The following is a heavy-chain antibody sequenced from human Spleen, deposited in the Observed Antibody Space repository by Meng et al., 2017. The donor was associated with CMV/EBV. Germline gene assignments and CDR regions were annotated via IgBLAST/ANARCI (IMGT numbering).Heavy chain of an antibody. CDR3: ARVDKSYHFDH. CDR1: GFTFSSYD. V-gene: IGHV3-30*04. D-gene: IGHD3-16*02. Sequence: LSCAASGFTFSSYDFNWVRQAPGKGLQWVAGISYDGSDKQYTDSVKGRFTISRDKSKNTLYLQMNSLTPEDTALYYCARVDKSYHFDHWGQGTLVTVSS. CDR2: ISYDGSDK. J-gene: IGHJ4*02.